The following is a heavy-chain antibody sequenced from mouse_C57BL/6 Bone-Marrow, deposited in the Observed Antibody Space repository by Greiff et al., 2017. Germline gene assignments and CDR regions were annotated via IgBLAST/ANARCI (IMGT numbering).Heavy chain of an antibody. CDR2: IHPNSGST. CDR1: GYTFTSYW. Sequence: QVQLQQPGAELVKPGASVKLSCKASGYTFTSYWMHWVKQRPGQGLEWIGRIHPNSGSTNYNEKFKSKATLTVDKATSTAYMQLSSLTSEDSAVYYCSRGNGSGYDAMDYWGQGTSVTVSS. V-gene: IGHV1-64*01. D-gene: IGHD1-1*01. CDR3: SRGNGSGYDAMDY. J-gene: IGHJ4*01.